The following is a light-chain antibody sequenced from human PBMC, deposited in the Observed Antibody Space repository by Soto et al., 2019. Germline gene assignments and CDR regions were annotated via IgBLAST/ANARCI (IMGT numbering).Light chain of an antibody. CDR2: VEDSGSY. Sequence: QLVLTQSSSASASLGSAVKLTCTLSSGHSSHIIAWHQQQPGKAPRYLMKVEDSGSYNKGSGVSDRFSGSSSGADRHLTISNLQSEDEADYYCEMWDTNSGVFGGGTQLTVL. J-gene: IGLJ3*02. V-gene: IGLV4-60*03. CDR1: SGHSSHI. CDR3: EMWDTNSGV.